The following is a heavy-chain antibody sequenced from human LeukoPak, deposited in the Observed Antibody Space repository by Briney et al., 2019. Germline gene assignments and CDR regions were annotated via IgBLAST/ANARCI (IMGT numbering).Heavy chain of an antibody. D-gene: IGHD3-10*01. CDR2: IHYNGSP. J-gene: IGHJ5*02. Sequence: SETLSLTCTVSGGSISSYSWSWIRQPPGKGLEWIGYIHYNGSPNYNPSLKSRVTMSVDTSKNQFSLKLSSVTAADTAVYYCARGLPLWFGELSDWFDPWGQGTLVTVSS. V-gene: IGHV4-59*12. CDR1: GGSISSYS. CDR3: ARGLPLWFGELSDWFDP.